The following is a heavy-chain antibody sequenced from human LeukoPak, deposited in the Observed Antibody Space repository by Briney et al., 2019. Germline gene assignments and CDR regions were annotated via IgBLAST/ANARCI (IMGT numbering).Heavy chain of an antibody. J-gene: IGHJ4*02. D-gene: IGHD1-26*01. CDR1: GVSISNYY. V-gene: IGHV4-59*01. Sequence: SETLSPTCTVSGVSISNYYWTWIRQPPGKGLEWIGNIYYSGSTNYNPSLESRVTISVGASKNQFFLKLTSVTAADTAVYYCARAGGSSRSPFDYWGQGTLVTVSS. CDR3: ARAGGSSRSPFDY. CDR2: IYYSGST.